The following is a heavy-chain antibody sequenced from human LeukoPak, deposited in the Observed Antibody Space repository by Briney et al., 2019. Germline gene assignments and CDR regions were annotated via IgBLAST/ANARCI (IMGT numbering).Heavy chain of an antibody. Sequence: HPGGSLRLSCAASEFSVGSNYMTWVRQAPGKGLEWVSLIYSGGSTYYADSVKGRFTISRDNSKNTLYLQMNSLRAEDTAVYYCARYSRTLDCFDPWGQGTLVTVSS. J-gene: IGHJ5*02. D-gene: IGHD5-18*01. CDR2: IYSGGST. V-gene: IGHV3-66*01. CDR1: EFSVGSNY. CDR3: ARYSRTLDCFDP.